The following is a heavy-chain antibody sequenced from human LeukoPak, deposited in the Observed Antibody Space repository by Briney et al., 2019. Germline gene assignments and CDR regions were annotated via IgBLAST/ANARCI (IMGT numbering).Heavy chain of an antibody. CDR2: ISYDGSNK. V-gene: IGHV3-30*14. J-gene: IGHJ5*02. D-gene: IGHD2-15*01. Sequence: GGSLRLSCAASGFTFRSYAMHWVRQAPGKGLEWVAVISYDGSNKYYADSVKGRFTISRDNSKNTLYLQMNSLRAEDTAVFYCAKEGRDSGGYNGWFEPWGQGTLVTVSS. CDR1: GFTFRSYA. CDR3: AKEGRDSGGYNGWFEP.